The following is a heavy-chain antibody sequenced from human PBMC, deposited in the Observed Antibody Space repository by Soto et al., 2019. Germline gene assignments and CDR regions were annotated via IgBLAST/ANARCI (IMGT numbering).Heavy chain of an antibody. CDR1: GFTVSSNY. CDR3: ARGHYYDSSGYRMYYFDY. D-gene: IGHD3-22*01. V-gene: IGHV3-53*01. J-gene: IGHJ4*02. CDR2: IYSGGST. Sequence: GGSLRLSCAASGFTVSSNYMSWVRQAPGKGLEWVSVIYSGGSTYYVDSVKGRFTISRDNSKNTLYLQMNSLRAEDTAVYYCARGHYYDSSGYRMYYFDYWGQGTLVTVSS.